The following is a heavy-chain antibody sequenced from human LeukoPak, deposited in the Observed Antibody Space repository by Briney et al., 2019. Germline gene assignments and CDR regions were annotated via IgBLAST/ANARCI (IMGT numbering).Heavy chain of an antibody. CDR1: GFTVSFNY. D-gene: IGHD6-19*01. CDR2: IYSGGST. J-gene: IGHJ6*03. CDR3: ARAQWRTYSYYYMDV. V-gene: IGHV3-53*01. Sequence: GGSLRLSCAASGFTVSFNYMSWVRQAPGKGLEWISVIYSGGSTYYADSVKGRFTISRDDSKNTLYLQMNSLRAEDTAIYYCARAQWRTYSYYYMDVWGKGPRSPSP.